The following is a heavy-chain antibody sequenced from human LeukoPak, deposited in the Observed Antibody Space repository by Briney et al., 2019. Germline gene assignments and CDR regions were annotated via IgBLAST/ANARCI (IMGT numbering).Heavy chain of an antibody. J-gene: IGHJ4*02. CDR1: GFTFSRYG. CDR3: AEDSNGASDY. CDR2: ISNDGSNK. D-gene: IGHD2-8*01. Sequence: PGGSLRLSCAASGFTFSRYGMHWVRQAPGKGLEWVAVISNDGSNKYYGDSVKGRFTISRDDSKNTVYLQMNSLRGEDTAVYYCAEDSNGASDYWGQGTMVTVSS. V-gene: IGHV3-30*18.